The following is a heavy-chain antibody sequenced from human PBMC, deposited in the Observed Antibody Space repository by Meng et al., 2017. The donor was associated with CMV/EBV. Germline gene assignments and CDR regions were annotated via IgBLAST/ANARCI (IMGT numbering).Heavy chain of an antibody. CDR1: GGSISSSSYY. CDR2: IYYSGST. V-gene: IGHV4-39*07. J-gene: IGHJ4*02. Sequence: ESLKISCTVSGGSISSSSYYWGWIRQPPGKGLEWIGSIYYSGSTYYNPSLKSRVTISVDTSKNQFSLKLSSVTAADTAVYYCARGVRTTGTYYFDYWGQGTLVTVSS. CDR3: ARGVRTTGTYYFDY. D-gene: IGHD1-1*01.